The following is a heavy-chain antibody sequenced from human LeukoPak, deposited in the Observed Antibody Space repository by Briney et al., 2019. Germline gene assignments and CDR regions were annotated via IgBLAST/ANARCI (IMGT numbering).Heavy chain of an antibody. Sequence: ASVKVSCKASGYTFTSYGISWVRQAPGQGLEWMGWISAYNGNTNYAQKLQGRVTMTTDTSTSTAYMELRSLRSDDTAVYYCARDSLYCTNGVCYPDYWGQGTLVTVSS. J-gene: IGHJ4*02. CDR2: ISAYNGNT. D-gene: IGHD2-8*01. CDR3: ARDSLYCTNGVCYPDY. V-gene: IGHV1-18*01. CDR1: GYTFTSYG.